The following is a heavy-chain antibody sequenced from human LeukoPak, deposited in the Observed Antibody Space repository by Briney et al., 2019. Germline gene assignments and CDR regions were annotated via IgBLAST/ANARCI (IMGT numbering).Heavy chain of an antibody. D-gene: IGHD2-21*02. CDR2: IYPSGGT. Sequence: PSEALSLTCTVSGGSISSYYWSWIRQSPGKGLEWIGYIYPSGGTNYNPSLKSRVTISVDRSKNQFSLKLSFVTAADTAVYYCARFAYCGSGCWYYFDYWGQGALVTVSS. J-gene: IGHJ4*02. CDR1: GGSISSYY. CDR3: ARFAYCGSGCWYYFDY. V-gene: IGHV4-4*09.